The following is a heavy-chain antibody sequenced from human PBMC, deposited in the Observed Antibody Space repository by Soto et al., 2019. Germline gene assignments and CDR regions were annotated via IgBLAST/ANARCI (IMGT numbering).Heavy chain of an antibody. CDR1: GGSISSYY. Sequence: SETLSLTCTVSGGSISSYYWSWIRQPPGKGLEWIGYIYYSGSTNYNPSLKSRVTISVDTSKNQFSLKLSSVTAADTAVYYCARGSNWGSTLYYFDYWGQGTLVTVSS. J-gene: IGHJ4*02. D-gene: IGHD7-27*01. V-gene: IGHV4-59*01. CDR3: ARGSNWGSTLYYFDY. CDR2: IYYSGST.